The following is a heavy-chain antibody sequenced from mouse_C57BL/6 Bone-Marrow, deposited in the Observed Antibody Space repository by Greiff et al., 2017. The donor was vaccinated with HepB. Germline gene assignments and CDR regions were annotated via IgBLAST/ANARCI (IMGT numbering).Heavy chain of an antibody. CDR1: EYEFPSHD. Sequence: EVMLVESGGGLVQPGESLKLSYESNEYEFPSHDMSWVRKTPEKRLELVAAINSDGGSTYYPDTMERRFIISRDNTKKTLYLQMSSLRSEDTALYYCARHGSGWRSYYAMDYWGQGTSVTVSS. CDR2: INSDGGST. CDR3: ARHGSGWRSYYAMDY. D-gene: IGHD3-2*02. V-gene: IGHV5-2*01. J-gene: IGHJ4*01.